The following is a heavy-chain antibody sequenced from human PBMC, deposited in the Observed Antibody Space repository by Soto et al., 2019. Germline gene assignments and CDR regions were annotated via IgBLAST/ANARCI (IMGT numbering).Heavy chain of an antibody. CDR1: GFTFSSYG. D-gene: IGHD2-21*02. V-gene: IGHV3-30*18. CDR2: ISYDGSNK. J-gene: IGHJ1*01. Sequence: QVQLVESGGGVVQPGRSLRLSCAASGFTFSSYGMHWVRQAPGKGLEWVAVISYDGSNKYYADSVKGRFTISRDNSKNTLYLQMNSLRAEDRAVYYCAKEGIGVVTAIQYFQHWGQGTLVTVSS. CDR3: AKEGIGVVTAIQYFQH.